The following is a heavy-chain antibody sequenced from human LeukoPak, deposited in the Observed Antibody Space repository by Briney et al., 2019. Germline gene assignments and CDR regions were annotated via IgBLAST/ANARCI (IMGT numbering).Heavy chain of an antibody. Sequence: ASVKVSCKASGHTFTGYYMHWVRQAPGQGLEWMGWINPNSGGTNYAQKFQGRVTMTRDTSISTAYMELSRLRSDDTAVYYCAREADIVVVPAAHRYNWFDPWGQGTLVTVSS. D-gene: IGHD2-2*01. CDR2: INPNSGGT. J-gene: IGHJ5*02. CDR1: GHTFTGYY. V-gene: IGHV1-2*02. CDR3: AREADIVVVPAAHRYNWFDP.